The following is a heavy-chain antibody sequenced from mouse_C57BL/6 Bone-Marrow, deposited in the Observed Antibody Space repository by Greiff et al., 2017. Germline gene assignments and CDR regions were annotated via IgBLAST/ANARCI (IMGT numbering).Heavy chain of an antibody. CDR3: TFLLFDY. J-gene: IGHJ2*01. Sequence: EVKLMESGAELVRPGASVKLSCTASGFNIKDDYMHWVKQRPEQGLEWIGWIDPENGDTEYASKFQGKATITADTSSNTAYLQLSSLTSEDTAVYYCTFLLFDYWGQGTTLTVSS. D-gene: IGHD2-1*01. CDR1: GFNIKDDY. V-gene: IGHV14-4*01. CDR2: IDPENGDT.